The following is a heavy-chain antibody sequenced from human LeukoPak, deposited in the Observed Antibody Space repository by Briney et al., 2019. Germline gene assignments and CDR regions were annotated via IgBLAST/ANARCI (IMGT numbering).Heavy chain of an antibody. CDR2: IYYSGST. CDR3: ARVPPYYYDSSGYYYFDY. D-gene: IGHD3-22*01. Sequence: SQTLSLTCTVSGGSISSGDYYWRWIRQPPGKGLEWIGYIYYSGSTYYNPSLKSRVTISVDTSKNQFSLKLSSVTAADTAVYYCARVPPYYYDSSGYYYFDYWGQGTLVTVSS. CDR1: GGSISSGDYY. V-gene: IGHV4-30-4*01. J-gene: IGHJ4*02.